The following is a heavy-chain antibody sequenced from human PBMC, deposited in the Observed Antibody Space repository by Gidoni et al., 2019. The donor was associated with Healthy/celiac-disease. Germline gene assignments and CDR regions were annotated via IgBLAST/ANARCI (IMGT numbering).Heavy chain of an antibody. CDR3: ARDSDSYSI. D-gene: IGHD5-18*01. Sequence: EVQLVESEGGLLKPGGSLRLSCAASGFTFSRYSMNWVRQAPGKGLEWVSSISSSSSYIYYADSVQGRFTISRENAKNSLYLQMNRLRAEDTAVYYCARDSDSYSIWGQGTMVTVSS. J-gene: IGHJ3*02. V-gene: IGHV3-21*01. CDR2: ISSSSSYI. CDR1: GFTFSRYS.